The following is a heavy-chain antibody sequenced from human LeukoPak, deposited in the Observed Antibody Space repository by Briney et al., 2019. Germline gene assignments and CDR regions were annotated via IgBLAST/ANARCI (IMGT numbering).Heavy chain of an antibody. J-gene: IGHJ4*02. CDR2: IYTSGST. V-gene: IGHV4-61*02. D-gene: IGHD2-21*01. CDR1: GGSISSGSYY. CDR3: ARGPSAMWLDY. Sequence: SQTLSLTCTVSGGSISSGSYYWSWIRQPAGKGLEWIGRIYTSGSTNYNPSLKSRVTISVDTSKNQFSLKLSSVTAADTAVYYCARGPSAMWLDYWGRGTLVTVSS.